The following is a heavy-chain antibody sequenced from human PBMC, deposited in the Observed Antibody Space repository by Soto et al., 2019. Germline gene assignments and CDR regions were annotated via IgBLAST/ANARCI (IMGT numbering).Heavy chain of an antibody. Sequence: ASVKVSCKASGYTFTSYAMHWVRQAPGQRLEWMGWINAGNGNTKYSQMFQGRVTITRDTSASTAYMELSSLRSEDTAVYYCARWLTYYYGMDVWGQGTTVTVSS. CDR3: ARWLTYYYGMDV. CDR2: INAGNGNT. V-gene: IGHV1-3*01. D-gene: IGHD3-22*01. CDR1: GYTFTSYA. J-gene: IGHJ6*02.